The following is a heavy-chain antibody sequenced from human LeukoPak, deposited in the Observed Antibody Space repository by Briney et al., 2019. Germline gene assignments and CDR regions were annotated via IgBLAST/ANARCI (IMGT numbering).Heavy chain of an antibody. J-gene: IGHJ6*03. CDR1: GGSISSYY. CDR2: IYCSGST. V-gene: IGHV4-59*01. D-gene: IGHD6-19*01. CDR3: ARSKAVAVPYYYYYMDV. Sequence: PSETLSLTCTVSGGSISSYYWSWIRQPPGKGLEWIGYIYCSGSTNYNPSLKSRVTISVDTSKNQFSLKLSSVTAADTAVYYCARSKAVAVPYYYYYMDVWGKGTTVTVSS.